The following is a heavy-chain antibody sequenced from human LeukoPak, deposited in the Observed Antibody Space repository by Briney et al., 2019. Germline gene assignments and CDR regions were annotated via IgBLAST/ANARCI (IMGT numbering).Heavy chain of an antibody. V-gene: IGHV4-4*09. J-gene: IGHJ6*03. Sequence: PSETLPLTCTVSGGSIGSYYWSWIRQPPGKGLEWIGYIYTSGSTNYNPSLKSRVTISVDTSKNQFSLKLSSVTAADTAVYYCARHRRASYYYYYMDVWGKGTTVTVSS. CDR3: ARHRRASYYYYYMDV. CDR1: GGSIGSYY. CDR2: IYTSGST.